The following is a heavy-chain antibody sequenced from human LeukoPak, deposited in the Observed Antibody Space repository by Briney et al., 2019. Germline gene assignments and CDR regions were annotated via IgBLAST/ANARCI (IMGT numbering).Heavy chain of an antibody. D-gene: IGHD2-8*01. J-gene: IGHJ4*02. CDR3: ARGHAFDY. Sequence: SETLSLTCAVYGGSFSGYYWSWIRQPPGKGLEWIGEINHSGSTNYNPSLKCRVTTSVDTSKNQFSLKLSSVTAADTAVYYCARGHAFDYWGQGTLVTVSS. V-gene: IGHV4-34*01. CDR2: INHSGST. CDR1: GGSFSGYY.